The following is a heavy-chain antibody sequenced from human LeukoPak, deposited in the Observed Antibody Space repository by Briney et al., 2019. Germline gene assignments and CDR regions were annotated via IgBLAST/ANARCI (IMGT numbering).Heavy chain of an antibody. CDR1: GFTFSSYS. CDR3: ARETGYIDY. V-gene: IGHV3-48*01. D-gene: IGHD3-9*01. J-gene: IGHJ4*02. CDR2: ISSSSTTI. Sequence: PGGSLRLSCTASGFTFSSYSINWVRQAPGKGLEWVSYISSSSTTIKYADSVQGRYTNSRDNAKNSLYLQMDSLSVEDTAVYYCARETGYIDYWGQGTLVTVSS.